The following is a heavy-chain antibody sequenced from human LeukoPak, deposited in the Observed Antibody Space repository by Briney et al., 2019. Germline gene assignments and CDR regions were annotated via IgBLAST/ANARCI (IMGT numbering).Heavy chain of an antibody. CDR2: ISYDGSNK. CDR1: GFTLSNYA. J-gene: IGHJ3*02. D-gene: IGHD3-22*01. CDR3: ARDHDYESSGYYFDAFDI. V-gene: IGHV3-30-3*01. Sequence: GGSLRLSCAAPGFTLSNYAMHWVRQAPGKGLEWVAVISYDGSNKYYADSVKGRFTISRDSSKNTLYLQMSSLRAEDTALYYCARDHDYESSGYYFDAFDIWGQGTMVTVSS.